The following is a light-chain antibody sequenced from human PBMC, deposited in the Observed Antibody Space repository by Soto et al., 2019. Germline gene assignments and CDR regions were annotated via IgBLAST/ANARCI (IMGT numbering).Light chain of an antibody. J-gene: IGKJ3*01. Sequence: EIVLTQSPGTLSLSPGERATLSCRASQSVSSSYLAWYQQKPGQAPRLLIYGASSRATGIPDRFSGSGSGTAFTLTISSLEPEDFPVYYCQPYGSSPFTFGPGPNVDIK. CDR2: GAS. V-gene: IGKV3-20*01. CDR3: QPYGSSPFT. CDR1: QSVSSSY.